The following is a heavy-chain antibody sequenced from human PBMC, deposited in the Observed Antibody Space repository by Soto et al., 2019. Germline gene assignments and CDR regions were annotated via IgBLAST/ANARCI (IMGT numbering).Heavy chain of an antibody. V-gene: IGHV3-53*01. CDR3: ARDRVESGYPEYFHH. Sequence: EVQLVESGGGLIQPGGSLRLSCAASGFTVSSNYMSWVRQAPGKGLEWVSVIYSGGSTYYADSVKGRFTISRDNSKNTLYLQMNSLRAYDTAVYYCARDRVESGYPEYFHHWGQGTLVTVSS. CDR1: GFTVSSNY. CDR2: IYSGGST. J-gene: IGHJ1*01. D-gene: IGHD3-22*01.